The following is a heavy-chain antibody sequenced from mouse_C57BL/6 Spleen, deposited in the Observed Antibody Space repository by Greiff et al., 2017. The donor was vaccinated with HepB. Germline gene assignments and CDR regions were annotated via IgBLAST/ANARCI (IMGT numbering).Heavy chain of an antibody. V-gene: IGHV3-6*01. D-gene: IGHD2-2*01. CDR2: ISYDGSN. CDR3: ARDLLGGYGYFDV. CDR1: GYSITSGYY. J-gene: IGHJ1*03. Sequence: ESGPGLVKPSQSLSLTCSVTGYSITSGYYWNWIRQFPGNKLEWMGYISYDGSNNYNPSLKNRISITRDTSKNQFFLKLNSVTTEDTATYYCARDLLGGYGYFDVWGTGTTVTVSS.